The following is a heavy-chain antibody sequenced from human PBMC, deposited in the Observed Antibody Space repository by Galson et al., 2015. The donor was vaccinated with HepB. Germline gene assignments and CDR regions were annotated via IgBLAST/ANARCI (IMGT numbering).Heavy chain of an antibody. J-gene: IGHJ4*02. CDR1: GFTFSSYA. D-gene: IGHD3-22*01. V-gene: IGHV3-23*01. Sequence: SLRLSCAASGFTFSSYAMSWVRQAPGKGLEWVSAISGSGGSTYYADSVKGRFTISRDNSKNTLYLQMNSLRAEDTAVYYCAKVSPEDSSGYYYQRYWGQGTLVTVSS. CDR2: ISGSGGST. CDR3: AKVSPEDSSGYYYQRY.